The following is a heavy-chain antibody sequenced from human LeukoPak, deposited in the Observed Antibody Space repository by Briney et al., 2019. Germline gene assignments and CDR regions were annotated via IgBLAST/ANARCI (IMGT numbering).Heavy chain of an antibody. V-gene: IGHV3-30*18. CDR1: GFTFSSYG. CDR3: VKVLQRAPIYGLDV. J-gene: IGHJ6*02. CDR2: ISYDGSNK. Sequence: GGSLRLSCAASGFTFSSYGMHWVRQAPGKGLEWVAVISYDGSNKYYADSVKGRFTFSRDNSKNTLFLQMNSLRVEDSAVYYCVKVLQRAPIYGLDVWGQGTTVTVSS.